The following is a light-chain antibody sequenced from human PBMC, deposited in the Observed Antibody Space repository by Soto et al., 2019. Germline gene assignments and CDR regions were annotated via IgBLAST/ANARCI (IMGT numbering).Light chain of an antibody. CDR2: ATS. CDR3: QQCGSSPPT. Sequence: EIVLTQSPGTLSLSPGERATLACRASQSVSSSYLAWYQQKPGQAPGLLIYATSSRATGIPDRFSGSGSGTDFTLTISGLEPADFAVYYCQQCGSSPPTFGGGTRVEIK. J-gene: IGKJ4*01. CDR1: QSVSSSY. V-gene: IGKV3-20*01.